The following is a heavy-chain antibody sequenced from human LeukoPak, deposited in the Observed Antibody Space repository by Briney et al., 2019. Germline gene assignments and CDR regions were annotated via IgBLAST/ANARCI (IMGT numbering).Heavy chain of an antibody. J-gene: IGHJ4*02. D-gene: IGHD1-14*01. V-gene: IGHV3-74*01. CDR2: INSGGSDS. Sequence: SGGSLRLSCVASGFTFSSYWIRWVRQAPGKGLVWVSRINSGGSDSIYADSVKGRFTISRDNAQNTVYLQMNSLRAEDTAIYYCARGHSTGCFDYWGQGTLVTVTS. CDR3: ARGHSTGCFDY. CDR1: GFTFSSYW.